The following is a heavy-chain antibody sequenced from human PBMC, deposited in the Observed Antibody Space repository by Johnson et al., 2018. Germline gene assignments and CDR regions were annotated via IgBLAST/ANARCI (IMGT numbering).Heavy chain of an antibody. Sequence: VQLVESGGGLVQPGGSLRLSCAASGFSFSTYAMSWVRQAPGKGLEWVSTIGGSGGGTYYADSVKGRFTISRDDAKNSLYLQMNSMRAEDTAVYYCARVTTDFYDSSGYGFQHWGQGTLVTVSS. CDR3: ARVTTDFYDSSGYGFQH. CDR2: IGGSGGGT. D-gene: IGHD3-22*01. V-gene: IGHV3-23*04. CDR1: GFSFSTYA. J-gene: IGHJ1*01.